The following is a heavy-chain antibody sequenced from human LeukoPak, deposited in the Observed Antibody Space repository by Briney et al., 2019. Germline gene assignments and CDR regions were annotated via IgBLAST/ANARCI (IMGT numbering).Heavy chain of an antibody. J-gene: IGHJ6*03. CDR2: IYTSGST. D-gene: IGHD2-15*01. Sequence: PSETLSLTCTVSGGSISSYYWSWIRQPPGKGLEWIGYIYTSGSTIYNPSLKSRVTISVDTSKNQFSLKLSSVTAADTAVYYCAREQRGYCSGGSCYDYYYYYMDVWGKGTTVTVSS. V-gene: IGHV4-4*09. CDR3: AREQRGYCSGGSCYDYYYYYMDV. CDR1: GGSISSYY.